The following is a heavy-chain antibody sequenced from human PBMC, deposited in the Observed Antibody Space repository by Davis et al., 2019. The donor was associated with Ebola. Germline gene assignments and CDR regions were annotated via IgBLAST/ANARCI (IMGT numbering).Heavy chain of an antibody. V-gene: IGHV4-59*12. CDR2: IYYSGST. J-gene: IGHJ1*01. CDR1: GGSISSYY. D-gene: IGHD2-15*01. CDR3: ARAGRCSGGSCYPARYFQH. Sequence: PSETLSLTCTVSGGSISSYYWSWIRQPPGKGLEWIGYIYYSGSTNYNPSLKSRVTISVDTSKNQFSLKLSSVTAADTAVYYCARAGRCSGGSCYPARYFQHWGQGTLVTVSS.